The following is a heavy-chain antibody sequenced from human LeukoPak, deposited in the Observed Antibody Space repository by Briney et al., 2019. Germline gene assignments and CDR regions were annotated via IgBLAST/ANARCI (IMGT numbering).Heavy chain of an antibody. V-gene: IGHV3-23*01. CDR1: GGSISSGGYY. CDR3: AKAASSSWPSYYYGMDV. D-gene: IGHD6-13*01. CDR2: TSGSGGST. J-gene: IGHJ6*02. Sequence: LSLTCTVSGGSISSGGYYWSWVRQAPGKGLEWVSATSGSGGSTYYADSVKGRCTISRDNSKNTLYLQMNSLRAEDTAVYYCAKAASSSWPSYYYGMDVWGQGTTVTVSS.